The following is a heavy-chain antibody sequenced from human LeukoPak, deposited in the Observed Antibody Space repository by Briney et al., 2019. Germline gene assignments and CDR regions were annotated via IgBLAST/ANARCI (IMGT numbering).Heavy chain of an antibody. Sequence: GGSLRLSCAASGFTFSSYSMNWVRQAPGKGLEWVSSISSSSSYIYYADSVKGRFTISRDNAKNSLYLQMNSLRAEDTAVYYCARDQAYYASSGYYVDYWGQGTLVTVSS. D-gene: IGHD3-22*01. J-gene: IGHJ4*02. V-gene: IGHV3-21*01. CDR2: ISSSSSYI. CDR1: GFTFSSYS. CDR3: ARDQAYYASSGYYVDY.